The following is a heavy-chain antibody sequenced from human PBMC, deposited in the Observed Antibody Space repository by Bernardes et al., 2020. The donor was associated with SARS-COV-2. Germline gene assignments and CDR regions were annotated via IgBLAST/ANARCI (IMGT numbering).Heavy chain of an antibody. V-gene: IGHV1-2*02. CDR2: INPNGGDT. J-gene: IGHJ5*02. Sequence: ASVKVSCKASGYTFTDNYIHWLRQAPGQGLEWMAWINPNGGDTNYADKFQGRVSVTRDTSINTAFIDLIRLTSDDTAMYFCTRDYFPSGSPYNWFDPWGQGTLVTVSS. CDR3: TRDYFPSGSPYNWFDP. D-gene: IGHD3-10*01. CDR1: GYTFTDNY.